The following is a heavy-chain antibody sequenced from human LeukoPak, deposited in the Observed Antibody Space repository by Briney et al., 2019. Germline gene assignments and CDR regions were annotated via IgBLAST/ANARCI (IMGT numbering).Heavy chain of an antibody. J-gene: IGHJ4*02. CDR2: IYYNGNT. Sequence: SETLSLTCTVSGGSVSSGSYYWSWIRQPPGKGLEWIGYIYYNGNTNYNPSFKSRVTISIDTSKNQFSLKLSSVTAADTAVYYCARDARYYENDGYRRDCYFDYWGQGTLVTVSS. CDR1: GGSVSSGSYY. V-gene: IGHV4-61*01. D-gene: IGHD3-22*01. CDR3: ARDARYYENDGYRRDCYFDY.